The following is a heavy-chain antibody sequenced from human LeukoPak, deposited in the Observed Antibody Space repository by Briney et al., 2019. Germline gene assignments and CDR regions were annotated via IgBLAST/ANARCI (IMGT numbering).Heavy chain of an antibody. J-gene: IGHJ4*02. Sequence: GGSLXXSXXAXXXTXSNCAMSWVRQAPGKGLEWVSVISGSAGSTYYADSVRGRFTISRDNSRNTLFLQMNSLRDEDTAVYYCAKDMARYCSGGSCPRAFDYWGQGSLVTVSS. CDR2: ISGSAGST. D-gene: IGHD2-15*01. V-gene: IGHV3-23*01. CDR3: AKDMARYCSGGSCPRAFDY. CDR1: XXTXSNCA.